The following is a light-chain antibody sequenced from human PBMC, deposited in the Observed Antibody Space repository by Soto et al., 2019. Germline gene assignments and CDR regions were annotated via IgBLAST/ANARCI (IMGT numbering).Light chain of an antibody. CDR1: NNDVRVWSH. J-gene: IGLJ2*01. V-gene: IGLV2-23*02. Sequence: QSVLTQPASVSGSPGQSVTISCTGTNNDVRVWSHVSWYQQHPGKPPKVIIYEVSKWPSGVSKRFSGSKSGNTSSLTISGLQAEDEADYYCCSYAGDSAFIFGGGTKLTVL. CDR3: CSYAGDSAFI. CDR2: EVS.